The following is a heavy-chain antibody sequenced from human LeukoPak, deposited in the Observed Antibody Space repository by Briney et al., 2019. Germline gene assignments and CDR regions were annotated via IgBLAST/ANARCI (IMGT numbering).Heavy chain of an antibody. D-gene: IGHD4-17*01. CDR3: ARQNYGDYEDAFDI. V-gene: IGHV4-59*08. J-gene: IGHJ3*02. CDR2: IYYSGST. Sequence: SETLSLTCTVSGVSISSYYWSWIRQPPGKGLEWIGYIYYSGSTNYNPSLKSRVTISVDTSKNQFSLKLSSVTAADTAVYYCARQNYGDYEDAFDIWGQGTMVTVSS. CDR1: GVSISSYY.